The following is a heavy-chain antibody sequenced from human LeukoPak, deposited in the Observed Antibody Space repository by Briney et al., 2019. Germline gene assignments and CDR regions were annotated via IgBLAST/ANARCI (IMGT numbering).Heavy chain of an antibody. Sequence: PGGSLRPSCAASGFTFSSYSMNWVRQAPGKGLEWVSSISSSSSYIYYADSVKGRFTISRDNAKNSLYLQMNSLRAEDTAVYYCARRQFQVYYYFDYWGQGTLVTVSS. J-gene: IGHJ4*02. D-gene: IGHD2-8*01. CDR2: ISSSSSYI. CDR3: ARRQFQVYYYFDY. CDR1: GFTFSSYS. V-gene: IGHV3-21*01.